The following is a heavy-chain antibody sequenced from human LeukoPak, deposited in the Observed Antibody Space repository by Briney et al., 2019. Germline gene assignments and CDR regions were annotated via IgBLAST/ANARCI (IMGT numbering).Heavy chain of an antibody. CDR2: ISAYNGNT. CDR3: ARAAYHYDSSPNWFDP. D-gene: IGHD3-22*01. J-gene: IGHJ5*02. CDR1: GYTFTSYG. V-gene: IGHV1-18*01. Sequence: ASVKVSCKASGYTFTSYGISWVRQAPGQGLEWMGWISAYNGNTNYAQKLQGRVTMTTDTSTSTAYMELRSLRSDDTAVYYCARAAYHYDSSPNWFDPWGQGTLVTVSS.